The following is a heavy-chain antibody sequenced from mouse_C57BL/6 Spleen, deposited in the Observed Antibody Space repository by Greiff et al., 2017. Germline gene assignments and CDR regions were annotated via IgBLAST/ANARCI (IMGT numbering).Heavy chain of an antibody. CDR2: INYDGSST. CDR1: GFTFSDYY. Sequence: EVNVVESEGGLVQPGSSMKLSCTASGFTFSDYYMAWVRQVPEKGLEWVANINYDGSSTYYLDSLKSRFIISRDNAKNILYLQMSSLKSEDTATYYCARDGDSYWYFDVWGTGTTVTVSS. D-gene: IGHD3-3*01. CDR3: ARDGDSYWYFDV. V-gene: IGHV5-16*01. J-gene: IGHJ1*03.